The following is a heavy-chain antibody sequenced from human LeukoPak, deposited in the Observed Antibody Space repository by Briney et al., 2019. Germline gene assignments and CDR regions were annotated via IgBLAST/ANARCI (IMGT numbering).Heavy chain of an antibody. J-gene: IGHJ4*02. CDR2: IRYDGSNK. Sequence: GGSLRLSCAASGFTFSSYAMSWVRQAPGKGLEWVAFIRYDGSNKYYADSVKGRFTISRDNSKNTLYLQMNSLRAEDTAVYYCAIPPSYYYGSGSSWGQGTLVTVSS. CDR3: AIPPSYYYGSGSS. V-gene: IGHV3-30*02. CDR1: GFTFSSYA. D-gene: IGHD3-10*01.